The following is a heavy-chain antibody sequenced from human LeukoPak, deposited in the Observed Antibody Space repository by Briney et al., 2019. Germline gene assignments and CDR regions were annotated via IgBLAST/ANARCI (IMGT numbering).Heavy chain of an antibody. CDR3: ARDAYYYDSSGYQF. J-gene: IGHJ4*02. D-gene: IGHD3-22*01. CDR1: GYTFTSYG. V-gene: IGHV1-18*01. Sequence: ASVTVSCKASGYTFTSYGISWVRQAPGQGLEWMGWISAYNGNTNYAQKLQGRVTMTTDTSTSTAYMELRSLRSDDTAVYYCARDAYYYDSSGYQFWGQGTLVTVSS. CDR2: ISAYNGNT.